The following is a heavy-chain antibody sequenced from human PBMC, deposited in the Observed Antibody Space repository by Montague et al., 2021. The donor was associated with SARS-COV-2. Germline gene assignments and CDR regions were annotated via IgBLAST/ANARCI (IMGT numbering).Heavy chain of an antibody. V-gene: IGHV4-4*07. Sequence: SETLSLTCTVSGGSISSYYWSWIRQPAGKGLEWIGRIYTSGSTNYNPSLKSRVTMSVDTSKNQFSLELNSVTAADTALYYCVRAGGLDNRPPVWGQGALVIVSS. J-gene: IGHJ4*02. CDR2: IYTSGST. CDR3: VRAGGLDNRPPV. D-gene: IGHD3/OR15-3a*01. CDR1: GGSISSYY.